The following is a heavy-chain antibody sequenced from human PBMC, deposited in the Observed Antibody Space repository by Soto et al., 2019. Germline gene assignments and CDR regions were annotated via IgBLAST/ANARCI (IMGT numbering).Heavy chain of an antibody. V-gene: IGHV3-7*04. D-gene: IGHD6-13*01. CDR1: GFMFSNSW. CDR2: IKQDGSDK. CDR3: ARGYSSSPLFEEYYDY. J-gene: IGHJ4*02. Sequence: GGSLRLSCAASGFMFSNSWMALVRQAPGKGLECVSNIKQDGSDKNYVDSVKGRFSISRDNSKNSLYMELSSLRAEDTAVYYCARGYSSSPLFEEYYDYRGQATQVTVSS.